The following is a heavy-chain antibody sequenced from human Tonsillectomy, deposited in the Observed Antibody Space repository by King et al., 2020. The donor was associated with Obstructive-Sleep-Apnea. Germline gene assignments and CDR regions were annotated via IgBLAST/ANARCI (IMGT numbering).Heavy chain of an antibody. V-gene: IGHV3-30*04. Sequence: VQLVESVGGVVQPGRSLRPSCAAAGFTFSSYAMHWVRQPPGKGLDWVGAISKDGSYKYYADSVKCRFPISRDNSNNMLYLQMNSLIPDATAVYYCPRDTHTSHWGVDYWGQGTLVTVSS. J-gene: IGHJ4*02. CDR2: ISKDGSYK. D-gene: IGHD2-2*01. CDR3: PRDTHTSHWGVDY. CDR1: GFTFSSYA.